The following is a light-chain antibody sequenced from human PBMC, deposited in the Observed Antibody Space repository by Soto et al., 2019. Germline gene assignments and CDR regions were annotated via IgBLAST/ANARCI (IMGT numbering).Light chain of an antibody. CDR1: QSVSS. CDR3: QYYDNWRLS. CDR2: GAS. V-gene: IGKV3-15*01. Sequence: EIVMTQSLATLSVSPGDRATLSCRASQSVSSIAWYQQKPGQPPRLLIYGASRRATNIPARFSGGGSDTEFTLTISTLQSEDFAVYYCQYYDNWRLSFGGGTKVDIK. J-gene: IGKJ4*01.